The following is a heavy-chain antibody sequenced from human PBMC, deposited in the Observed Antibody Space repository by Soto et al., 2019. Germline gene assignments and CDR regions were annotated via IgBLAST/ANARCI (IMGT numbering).Heavy chain of an antibody. CDR2: IYYTGGT. J-gene: IGHJ1*01. CDR1: GDSISTRSNY. CDR3: AREGPPLRAHNPPEYFQH. Sequence: LPETLSLTYRVSGDSISTRSNYWAWIRQPPGKGLEWIGSIYYTGGTYYNPSLKSRVTLFLDTSKNQFSLNLNSVTAADTAVYYCAREGPPLRAHNPPEYFQHWGQGPPVTVSS. V-gene: IGHV4-39*02.